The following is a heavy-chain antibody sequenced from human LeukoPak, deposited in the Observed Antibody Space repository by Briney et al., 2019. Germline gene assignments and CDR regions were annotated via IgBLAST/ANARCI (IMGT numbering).Heavy chain of an antibody. CDR3: ARGPPYYDFWSGYYTYYYYGMDV. D-gene: IGHD3-3*01. J-gene: IGHJ6*02. V-gene: IGHV3-7*05. Sequence: GGSLRLSRAASGFTFSSYWMSWVRQAPGKGLEWVANIKQDGSEKYYVDSVKGRFTISRDNAKNSLYLQMNSLRAEDTAVYYCARGPPYYDFWSGYYTYYYYGMDVWGQGTTVTVSS. CDR1: GFTFSSYW. CDR2: IKQDGSEK.